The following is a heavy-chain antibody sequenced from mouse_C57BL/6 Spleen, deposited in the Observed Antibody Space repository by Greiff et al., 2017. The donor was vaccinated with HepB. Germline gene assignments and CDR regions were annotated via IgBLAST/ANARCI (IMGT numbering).Heavy chain of an antibody. Sequence: EVKLMESGGGLVKPGGSLKLSCAASGFTFSSYAMSWVRQTPEKRLEWVATISDGGSYTYYPDNVKGRFTISRDNAKNNLYLQMSHLKSEDTAMYYCARDGRANWDVEEGAWFAYWGQVTLVTVSA. J-gene: IGHJ3*01. V-gene: IGHV5-4*01. CDR3: ARDGRANWDVEEGAWFAY. D-gene: IGHD4-1*01. CDR1: GFTFSSYA. CDR2: ISDGGSYT.